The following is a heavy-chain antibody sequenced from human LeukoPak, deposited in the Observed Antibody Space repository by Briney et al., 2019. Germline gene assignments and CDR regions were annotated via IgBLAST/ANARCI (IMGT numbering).Heavy chain of an antibody. Sequence: ASVKVSCKASGYTFTSYYMHWVRQAPGQGLEWMGIINPSGGSTSYAQKFQGRDTMTRDTSTSTVYMELSSLRPEDTAVYYCARQYGDYYYYYGMDVWGQGTTVTVSS. J-gene: IGHJ6*02. CDR1: GYTFTSYY. CDR3: ARQYGDYYYYYGMDV. V-gene: IGHV1-46*01. CDR2: INPSGGST. D-gene: IGHD4-17*01.